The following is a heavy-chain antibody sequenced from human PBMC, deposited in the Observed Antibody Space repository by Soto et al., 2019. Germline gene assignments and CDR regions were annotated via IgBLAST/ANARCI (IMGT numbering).Heavy chain of an antibody. CDR3: ARGGGNFDC. CDR2: IKQDGSDK. D-gene: IGHD3-10*01. J-gene: IGHJ4*02. V-gene: IGHV3-7*01. Sequence: GGSLRLSCAASGFSISSYWMSWLRQAPGKGLEWVANIKQDGSDKYYVDSVKGRFTISRDNAKNSLYLQLNSLRADDTAVYYCARGGGNFDCWGQGTLVTVSS. CDR1: GFSISSYW.